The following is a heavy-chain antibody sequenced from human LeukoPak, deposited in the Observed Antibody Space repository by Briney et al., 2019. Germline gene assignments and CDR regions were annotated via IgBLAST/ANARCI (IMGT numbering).Heavy chain of an antibody. Sequence: ASVKVSCKASGYTFTSYYMHWVRQAPGHGLEWMGFISPSGGSTSYAQKFQGRVTMTSDTSTGTVYMELSSLRSEDTAVYYCARARVMATIRPYFDYWGQGTLVTVSS. CDR3: ARARVMATIRPYFDY. V-gene: IGHV1-46*01. CDR1: GYTFTSYY. CDR2: ISPSGGST. J-gene: IGHJ4*02. D-gene: IGHD5-24*01.